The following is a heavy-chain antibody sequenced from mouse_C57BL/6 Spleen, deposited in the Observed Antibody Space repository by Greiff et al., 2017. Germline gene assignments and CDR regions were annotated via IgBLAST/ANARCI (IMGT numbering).Heavy chain of an antibody. CDR1: GFNIKNTY. V-gene: IGHV14-3*01. CDR2: IDPANGNT. J-gene: IGHJ1*03. D-gene: IGHD1-1*01. CDR3: AFYYGSSDWYFDV. Sequence: EVQLVESVAELVRPGASVKLSCTASGFNIKNTYMHWVKQRPEQGLEWIGRIDPANGNTKYAPKFQGKATITADTSSNTAYLQLSSLTSEDTAIYYCAFYYGSSDWYFDVWGTGTTVTVSS.